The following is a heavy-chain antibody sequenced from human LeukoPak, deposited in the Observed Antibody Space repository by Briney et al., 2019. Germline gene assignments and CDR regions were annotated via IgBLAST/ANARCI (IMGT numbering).Heavy chain of an antibody. V-gene: IGHV4-59*01. CDR3: ARIEDYGGNSVNY. CDR2: IYYSGST. CDR1: GGSISSYY. D-gene: IGHD4-23*01. Sequence: PSETLSLTCTVSGGSISSYYWSWIRQPPGKGLEWVGYIYYSGSTNYNPSLKSRVTISVDTSKNQFSLKLSSVTAADTAVYYCARIEDYGGNSVNYWGQGTLVTVSS. J-gene: IGHJ4*02.